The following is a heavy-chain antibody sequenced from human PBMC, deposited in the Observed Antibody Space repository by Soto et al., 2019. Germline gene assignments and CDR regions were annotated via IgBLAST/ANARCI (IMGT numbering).Heavy chain of an antibody. V-gene: IGHV3-9*01. J-gene: IGHJ6*03. CDR2: ISWNSGSI. CDR3: AKDFWSGPCHYMDV. D-gene: IGHD3-3*01. CDR1: GFTFDDYA. Sequence: EVQLVESGGGLVQPGRSLRLSCAASGFTFDDYAMHWVRQAPGKGLEGVSGISWNSGSIGYADSVEGRFTISRDNAKNSLYLQMNSLRAEDTALYYCAKDFWSGPCHYMDVWGKGTTVTVSS.